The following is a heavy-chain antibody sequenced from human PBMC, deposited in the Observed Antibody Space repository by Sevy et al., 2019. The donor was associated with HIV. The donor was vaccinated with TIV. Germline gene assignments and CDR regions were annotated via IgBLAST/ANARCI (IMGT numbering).Heavy chain of an antibody. Sequence: GGSLRLSCAASGFTFSANWMNWVRQAPGKGLEWVANIKGDGSDKHYVDSVEGRFTISRDNAKNLLYLQMNSPRVEDTAVYYCAHETFGRFESWGQRTLVTVSS. CDR2: IKGDGSDK. V-gene: IGHV3-7*01. CDR3: AHETFGRFES. D-gene: IGHD3-16*01. CDR1: GFTFSANW. J-gene: IGHJ4*02.